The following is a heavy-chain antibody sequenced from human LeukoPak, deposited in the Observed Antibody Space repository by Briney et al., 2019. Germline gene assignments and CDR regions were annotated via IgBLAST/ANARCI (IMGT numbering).Heavy chain of an antibody. D-gene: IGHD2-2*01. CDR1: GGTFSSYA. V-gene: IGHV1-69*06. CDR3: ARAEAGDIVVVPAATGAHYYYGMDV. Sequence: SVKVSCKASGGTFSSYAISWVRQAPGQGLGWMGGIIPIFGTANYAQKFQGSVTITADKSTSTAYMELSSLRSEDTAVYYCARAEAGDIVVVPAATGAHYYYGMDVWGKGTTVTVSS. J-gene: IGHJ6*04. CDR2: IIPIFGTA.